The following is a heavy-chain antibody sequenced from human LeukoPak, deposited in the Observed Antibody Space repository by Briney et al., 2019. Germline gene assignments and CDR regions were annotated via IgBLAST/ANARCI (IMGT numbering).Heavy chain of an antibody. CDR1: GFTFTKCA. CDR2: TTATGDTA. Sequence: GGSLRLSCVASGFTFTKCAMSWVRQAPGKGLEWVAITTATGDTAYYADSVKGRFTISRDNSRNTVYMQMDSLRAEDTAIYFCAGDRNSDWYSPLDYWGQGTQVTVSP. J-gene: IGHJ4*02. D-gene: IGHD6-19*01. CDR3: AGDRNSDWYSPLDY. V-gene: IGHV3-23*01.